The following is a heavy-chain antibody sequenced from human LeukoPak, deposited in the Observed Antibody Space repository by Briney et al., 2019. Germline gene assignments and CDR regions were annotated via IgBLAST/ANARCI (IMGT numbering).Heavy chain of an antibody. D-gene: IGHD4-17*01. J-gene: IGHJ4*02. CDR2: INSDGSST. CDR1: GFTVSSNY. Sequence: GGSLRLSCAASGFTVSSNYMSWVRQAPGKGLVWVSRINSDGSSTSYADSVKGRFTISRDNAKNTLYLQMNSLRAEDTAVYYCARARGYGDSGGYWGQGTLVTVSS. CDR3: ARARGYGDSGGY. V-gene: IGHV3-74*01.